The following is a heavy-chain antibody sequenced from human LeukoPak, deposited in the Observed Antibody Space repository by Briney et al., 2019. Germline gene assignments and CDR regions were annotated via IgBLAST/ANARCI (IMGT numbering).Heavy chain of an antibody. CDR2: IYHSGST. Sequence: PSETLSLTCAVSGYSISSGYYWGWIRQPPGKGLEWTGSIYHSGSTYYNPSLKSRVTISVDTSKNQFSLKLSSVTASDTAVYDCARPPLSVVVIADLDAFDIWGQGTMVTVSS. D-gene: IGHD2-21*01. CDR3: ARPPLSVVVIADLDAFDI. V-gene: IGHV4-38-2*01. CDR1: GYSISSGYY. J-gene: IGHJ3*02.